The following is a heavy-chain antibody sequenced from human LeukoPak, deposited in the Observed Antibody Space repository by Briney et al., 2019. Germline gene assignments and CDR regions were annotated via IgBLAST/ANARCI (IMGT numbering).Heavy chain of an antibody. J-gene: IGHJ4*02. CDR2: INPNSGGT. CDR1: GYTFTGYY. CDR3: ARGGRYCSSTSCYQSYFDY. V-gene: IGHV1-2*02. D-gene: IGHD2-2*01. Sequence: VPSVKVSCKASGYTFTGYYMHWMRQAPGQGLEWMGWINPNSGGTNYAQKFQGRVTLTRDTSITTAYMELSRLRSDDTAVYYCARGGRYCSSTSCYQSYFDYWGQGTLVTVCS.